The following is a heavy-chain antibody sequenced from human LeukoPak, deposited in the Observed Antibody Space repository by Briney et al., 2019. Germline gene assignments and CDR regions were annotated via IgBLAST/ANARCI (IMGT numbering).Heavy chain of an antibody. CDR2: IKPDGSQD. CDR3: ARDKKGIDY. Sequence: GGSLRLSCAASGFVFTNYWMTWVRQLPGQGLEWVAHIKPDGSQDYYLDSVYGRFTMSRDNAKNSVYLQMNSLRAEDTAVYYCARDKKGIDYWGQGTLVTVSS. CDR1: GFVFTNYW. V-gene: IGHV3-7*01. D-gene: IGHD3-10*01. J-gene: IGHJ4*02.